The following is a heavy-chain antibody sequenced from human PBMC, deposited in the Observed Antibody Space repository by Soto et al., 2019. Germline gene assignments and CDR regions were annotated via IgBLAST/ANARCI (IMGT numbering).Heavy chain of an antibody. CDR1: GFSVSAYT. D-gene: IGHD1-1*01. V-gene: IGHV3-30*09. CDR3: VRWEQPLFYY. J-gene: IGHJ4*02. CDR2: ISSDGNHK. Sequence: QVQLVESGGGVVQPGRSLRLSCAASGFSVSAYTVHWVRQAAGKGLEWVAVISSDGNHKYYTDSVKGRFAISRDTSTNTVFLQMSSLGPEDTALYYCVRWEQPLFYYSGQGTLVTVSS.